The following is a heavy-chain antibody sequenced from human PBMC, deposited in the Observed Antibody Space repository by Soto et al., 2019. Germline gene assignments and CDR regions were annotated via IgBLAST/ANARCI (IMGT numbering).Heavy chain of an antibody. CDR3: ATGDYYGSGSSPSS. CDR2: FDPEDGET. CDR1: GYTLTELS. J-gene: IGHJ5*02. Sequence: ASVKVSCKVSGYTLTELSMHWVRQAPGKGLEWMGGFDPEDGETIYAQKFQGRVTMTEDTSTDTAYMELSSLRSEDTAVYYCATGDYYGSGSSPSSWGQGTLVTVSS. D-gene: IGHD3-10*01. V-gene: IGHV1-24*01.